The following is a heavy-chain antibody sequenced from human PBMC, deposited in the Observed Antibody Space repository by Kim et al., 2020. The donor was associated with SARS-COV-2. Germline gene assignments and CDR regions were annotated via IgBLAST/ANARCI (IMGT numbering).Heavy chain of an antibody. Sequence: GGSLRLSGAASGFTFSSYGMHWVRQAPGKGLEWVAVISYDGSNKYYADSVKGRFTISRDNSKNTLYLQMNSLRAEDTAVYYCAKDQYYDFWSGYQVEELDKRDYWGQGTLVTVSS. CDR1: GFTFSSYG. D-gene: IGHD3-3*01. V-gene: IGHV3-30*18. CDR2: ISYDGSNK. CDR3: AKDQYYDFWSGYQVEELDKRDY. J-gene: IGHJ4*02.